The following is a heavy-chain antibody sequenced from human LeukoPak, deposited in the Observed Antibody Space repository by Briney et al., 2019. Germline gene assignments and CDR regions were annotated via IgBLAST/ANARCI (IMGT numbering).Heavy chain of an antibody. V-gene: IGHV3-21*01. CDR2: ISSSSSYI. CDR1: GLTFSSYS. CDR3: ASEIWFGELPMGGDY. J-gene: IGHJ4*02. D-gene: IGHD3-10*01. Sequence: GGSLRLSCAASGLTFSSYSMNWVRQPPGKGLEWVSSISSSSSYIYYADSVKGRFTISRDKAKNSLYLQMNSLRAEDTAVYYCASEIWFGELPMGGDYWGQGTLVTVSS.